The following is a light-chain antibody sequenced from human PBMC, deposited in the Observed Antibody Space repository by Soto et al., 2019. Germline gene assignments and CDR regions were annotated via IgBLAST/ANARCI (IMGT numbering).Light chain of an antibody. Sequence: DIQMTKSPSSLSASVGARVTITCQASQDISNYLNWYQQKPGKAPRFRIYDASNLETGVPSRLSGSGSGTDFTFTISSLQPEDIATYYCQQYDNLPFFGQGTRLEIK. CDR2: DAS. CDR3: QQYDNLPF. J-gene: IGKJ5*01. V-gene: IGKV1-33*01. CDR1: QDISNY.